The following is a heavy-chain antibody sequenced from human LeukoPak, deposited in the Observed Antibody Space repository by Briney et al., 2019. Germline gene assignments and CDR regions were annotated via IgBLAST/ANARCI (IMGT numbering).Heavy chain of an antibody. CDR3: AKGFVGRGPYYGMDV. D-gene: IGHD3-3*01. Sequence: GGSLRLSCAASGFTFSSYAMSWVRQTPGKGLEWVSAISGSGGSTYYADSVKGRFTISRDNSKNTLYLQMNSLRAEDTAVYYCAKGFVGRGPYYGMDVWGQGTTVTVSS. CDR1: GFTFSSYA. CDR2: ISGSGGST. V-gene: IGHV3-23*01. J-gene: IGHJ6*02.